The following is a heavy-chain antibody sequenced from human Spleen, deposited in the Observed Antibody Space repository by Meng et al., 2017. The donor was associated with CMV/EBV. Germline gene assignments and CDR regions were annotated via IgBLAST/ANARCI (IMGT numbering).Heavy chain of an antibody. Sequence: ASGFTFSSYAMTWVRQAPGKGLEWVSDISGSGTRTYYADSVKGRFTISRDNSKNTLYLQMNSLRAEDTAVYYCAKCRGTSCYNAFDIWGLGTLVTVSS. CDR2: ISGSGTRT. CDR1: GFTFSSYA. J-gene: IGHJ3*02. V-gene: IGHV3-23*01. D-gene: IGHD2-2*02. CDR3: AKCRGTSCYNAFDI.